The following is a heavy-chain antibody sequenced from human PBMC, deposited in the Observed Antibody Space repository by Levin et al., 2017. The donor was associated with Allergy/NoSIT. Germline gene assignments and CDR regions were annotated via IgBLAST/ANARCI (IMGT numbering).Heavy chain of an antibody. Sequence: GGSLRLSFSSSFFFFPSSFLPFFLPFPFQGLLWVARISDHGRKIDYADSVKGRFTISRDDARGTVYLQLNSLTVDDTALYYCIKDCGRCNSGGDDFEYWGQGVLVTVSS. CDR2: ISDHGRKI. D-gene: IGHD2-21*01. CDR3: IKDCGRCNSGGDDFEY. CDR1: FFFFPSSF. V-gene: IGHV3-74*01. J-gene: IGHJ4*02.